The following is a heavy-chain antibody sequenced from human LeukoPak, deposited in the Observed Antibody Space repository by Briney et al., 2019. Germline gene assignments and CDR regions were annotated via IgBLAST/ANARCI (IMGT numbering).Heavy chain of an antibody. CDR2: IISSSSFI. Sequence: GGSLRLSCAASGFSFSNYWMHWVRQAPGKGLEWVSSIISSSSFIYYADSVRGRFSISRDNAKNSLYLQMNSLRAEDTAVYYCARAKQWLDDAFDIWGQGTMVTVSS. J-gene: IGHJ3*02. V-gene: IGHV3-21*01. D-gene: IGHD6-19*01. CDR1: GFSFSNYW. CDR3: ARAKQWLDDAFDI.